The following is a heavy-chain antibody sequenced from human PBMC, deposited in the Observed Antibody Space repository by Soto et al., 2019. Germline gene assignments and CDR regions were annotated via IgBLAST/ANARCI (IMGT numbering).Heavy chain of an antibody. CDR3: ARGNYYDAPLFFDY. CDR1: GGSISSYY. D-gene: IGHD1-7*01. Sequence: PSETLSLTCTVSGGSISSYYWSWIRQPPGKGLEWIGYIYYSGSTNYNPSLKSRVTISVDTSKNQFSLKLSSVTAADTAVYYCARGNYYDAPLFFDYWGQGTLVTVSS. J-gene: IGHJ4*02. CDR2: IYYSGST. V-gene: IGHV4-59*01.